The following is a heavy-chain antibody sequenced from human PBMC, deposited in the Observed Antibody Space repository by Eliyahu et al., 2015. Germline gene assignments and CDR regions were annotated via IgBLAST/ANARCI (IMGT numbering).Heavy chain of an antibody. V-gene: IGHV1-69*01. Sequence: QVQLVQSGAEVKKPGSSVXVXCKASGGTFSSYTVGWVRQAPGQGLKWMGGIMPLVKTTNYAQKFQGRLTFTADESTSTVYMDLSSLKSEDTAVYFCARSPGPWGQGTLVTVSP. CDR1: GGTFSSYT. D-gene: IGHD1-14*01. CDR3: ARSPGP. CDR2: IMPLVKTT. J-gene: IGHJ4*02.